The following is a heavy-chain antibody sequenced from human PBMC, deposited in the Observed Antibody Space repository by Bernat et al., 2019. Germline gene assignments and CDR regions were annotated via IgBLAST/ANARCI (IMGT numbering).Heavy chain of an antibody. CDR1: GGSFSGYY. Sequence: QVQLQQWGAGLLKPSETLSLTCAVYGGSFSGYYWSWIRQPPGKGLEWIGEINHSGSTNYNPSLKSRVTISVDTYKNQFSLKLSSVTAADTAVYYCARGRHLIQLFFFIGVGTAKLAFDPWGQGTLVTVSS. CDR3: ARGRHLIQLFFFIGVGTAKLAFDP. D-gene: IGHD5-18*01. CDR2: INHSGST. J-gene: IGHJ5*02. V-gene: IGHV4-34*01.